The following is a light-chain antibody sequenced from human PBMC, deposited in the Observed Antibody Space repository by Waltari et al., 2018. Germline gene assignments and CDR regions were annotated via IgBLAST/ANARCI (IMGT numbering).Light chain of an antibody. V-gene: IGLV2-11*01. CDR2: DVS. CDR1: SSDVGAYNY. Sequence: QSALTQPRSVSGSPGQSVTIPCTGTSSDVGAYNYVSWYQQHPGKAPKVMIYDVSKRPAGVPDRFSGSKSGHTASLTISGLQAEDEADYYCCSYAGSYTLVFGTGTKVTVL. J-gene: IGLJ1*01. CDR3: CSYAGSYTLV.